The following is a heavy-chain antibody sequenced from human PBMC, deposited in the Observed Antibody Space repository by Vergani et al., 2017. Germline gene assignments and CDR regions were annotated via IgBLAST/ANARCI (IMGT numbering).Heavy chain of an antibody. J-gene: IGHJ6*02. V-gene: IGHV3-15*01. Sequence: EVQLVESGGGLVKPGGSLRLSCAASGFTFSNAWMSWVRQAPGKGLEWVGRIKSKTDGGTTDYAAPVKGRFTISRDNAKNSLYLQMNSLRAEDTAVYYCARGGCSGGSCYYNYYYGMDVWGQGTTVTVSS. CDR1: GFTFSNAW. D-gene: IGHD2-15*01. CDR2: IKSKTDGGTT. CDR3: ARGGCSGGSCYYNYYYGMDV.